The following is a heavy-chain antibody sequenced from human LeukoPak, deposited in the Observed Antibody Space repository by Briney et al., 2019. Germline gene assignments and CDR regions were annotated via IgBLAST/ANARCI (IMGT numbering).Heavy chain of an antibody. CDR2: ISNGSGNR. J-gene: IGHJ6*03. CDR1: EFTFSSYS. CDR3: ARAAKWEFYHYYMDV. V-gene: IGHV3-48*01. D-gene: IGHD1-26*01. Sequence: GGSLRLSRVASEFTFSSYSMIWVRQAPGKGLEWISYISNGSGNRYYADSVKGRFTISRDNAKNLLYLQMNNLRADDTAVYYCARAAKWEFYHYYMDVWGKGTTVAVSS.